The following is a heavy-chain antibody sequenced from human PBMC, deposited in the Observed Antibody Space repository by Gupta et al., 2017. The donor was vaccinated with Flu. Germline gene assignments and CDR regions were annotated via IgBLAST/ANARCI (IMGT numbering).Heavy chain of an antibody. V-gene: IGHV4-34*01. Sequence: PPGNGLEWFGEINHSGSTNYNPSRKSRVTISVDTSKNQFSLKLSSVTAADTAVYYCARGGKVPAAKAPTFDYWGQGTLVTVSS. CDR3: ARGGKVPAAKAPTFDY. D-gene: IGHD2-2*01. CDR2: INHSGST. J-gene: IGHJ4*02.